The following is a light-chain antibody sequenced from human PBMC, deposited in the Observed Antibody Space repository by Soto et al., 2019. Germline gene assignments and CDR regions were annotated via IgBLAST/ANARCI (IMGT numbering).Light chain of an antibody. Sequence: DIQMTQSPSSLSASVGDRVTITCRASQSISNYLNWFQQKPGKAPKLLIYAASSLQRGVPSRFXGSGSGTDFTLTISSLKPEDFATYYCQQSYSASPITFGQGTRLEIK. CDR1: QSISNY. CDR2: AAS. J-gene: IGKJ5*01. CDR3: QQSYSASPIT. V-gene: IGKV1-39*01.